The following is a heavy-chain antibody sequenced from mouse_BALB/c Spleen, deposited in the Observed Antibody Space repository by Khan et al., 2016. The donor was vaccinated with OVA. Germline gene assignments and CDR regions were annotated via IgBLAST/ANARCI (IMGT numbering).Heavy chain of an antibody. CDR3: ARRGLRWDFDY. CDR1: GYTFINYW. CDR2: INPSTCYT. D-gene: IGHD1-1*01. Sequence: QVQLQQSGAELAKPGASVKMSCKASGYTFINYWILWVKQRPGQGLEWIGYINPSTCYTEYNQNFKDKATLTADKSSSTAYMQLSSLKSEDSAVYYCARRGLRWDFDYWGQGTTLTVSS. J-gene: IGHJ2*01. V-gene: IGHV1-7*01.